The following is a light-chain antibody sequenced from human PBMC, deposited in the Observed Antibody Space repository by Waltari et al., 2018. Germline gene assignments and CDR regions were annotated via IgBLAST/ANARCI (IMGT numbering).Light chain of an antibody. V-gene: IGLV2-11*01. J-gene: IGLJ3*02. CDR2: DVF. CDR3: CSYAGTYRWV. CDR1: SSNVGTYNY. Sequence: QSALTQPRSVSGSPGQSVTISCTGTSSNVGTYNYVSGYQQLPGKAPNLMFADVFKRPSGVPARFSGSKSGYTASLTISGLQAEDEADYYCCSYAGTYRWVFGGGTKVTVL.